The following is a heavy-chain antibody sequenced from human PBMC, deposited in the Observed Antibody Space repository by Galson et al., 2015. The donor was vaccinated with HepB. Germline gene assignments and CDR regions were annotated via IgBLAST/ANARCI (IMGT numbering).Heavy chain of an antibody. J-gene: IGHJ3*02. CDR1: GFTFDDYG. CDR2: INWNGGST. V-gene: IGHV3-20*01. D-gene: IGHD1-26*01. CDR3: HGVGAAVANAAFDI. Sequence: SLRLSCAASGFTFDDYGMSWVRQAPGKGLEWVSGINWNGGSTGYADSVKGRFTISRDNAKNSLYLQMNSLRAEDTALYHCHGVGAAVANAAFDIWGQGTMVTVSS.